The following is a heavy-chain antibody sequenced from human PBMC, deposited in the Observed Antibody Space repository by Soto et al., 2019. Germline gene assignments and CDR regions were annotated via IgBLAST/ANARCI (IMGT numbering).Heavy chain of an antibody. Sequence: GGSLRLSCVASGFSFSDHYMDWVRQAPGKGLKWVARSRNRANGYTTEYAASVKGRFTISRDDSKNSLYVQMNSLKTEDTAVYYCTRSSRDGNRWYFQNWGQGTLVTVSS. D-gene: IGHD2-15*01. CDR2: SRNRANGYTT. J-gene: IGHJ1*01. CDR3: TRSSRDGNRWYFQN. V-gene: IGHV3-72*01. CDR1: GFSFSDHY.